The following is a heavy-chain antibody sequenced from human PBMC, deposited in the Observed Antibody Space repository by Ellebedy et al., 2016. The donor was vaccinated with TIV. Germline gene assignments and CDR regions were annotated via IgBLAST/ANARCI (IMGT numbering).Heavy chain of an antibody. J-gene: IGHJ4*02. D-gene: IGHD1-26*01. CDR2: ISSSGSTI. CDR3: ARVQWELHPHYDV. V-gene: IGHV3-11*04. Sequence: GESLKISCAASGFTFSDYYMSWIRQAPGKGLEWVSYISSSGSTIYYADSVKGRFTISRDNAKNSLYLQMNSLRAEDTAVYYCARVQWELHPHYDVWGQGTLVTVSS. CDR1: GFTFSDYY.